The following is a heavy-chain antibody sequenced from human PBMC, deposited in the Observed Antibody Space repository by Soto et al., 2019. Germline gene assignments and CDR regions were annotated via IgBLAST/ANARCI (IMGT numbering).Heavy chain of an antibody. V-gene: IGHV3-30*18. J-gene: IGHJ4*02. D-gene: IGHD6-13*01. CDR2: ISYDGSNK. CDR1: GFTFSSYG. Sequence: QVQLVESGGGVVQPGRSLRLSCAASGFTFSSYGMHWVRQAPGKGLEWVAVISYDGSNKYYADSVKGRFTISRDNSKNTLYLQMNSLRSEDTAVYYCAKALSGSSWYYFDYWGQGTLVTVSS. CDR3: AKALSGSSWYYFDY.